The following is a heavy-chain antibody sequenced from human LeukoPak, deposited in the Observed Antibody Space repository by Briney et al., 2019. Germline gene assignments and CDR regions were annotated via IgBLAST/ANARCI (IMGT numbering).Heavy chain of an antibody. CDR3: ATDQGGGFDY. CDR1: GYTFTSYG. D-gene: IGHD2-15*01. Sequence: ASVKVSCKASGYTFTSYGISWVRQAPGQGLEWMGWISAYNGNTNYAQKLQGRVTMTEDTSTDTAYMELSSLRSEDTAVYYCATDQGGGFDYWGQGTLVTVSS. CDR2: ISAYNGNT. J-gene: IGHJ4*02. V-gene: IGHV1-18*01.